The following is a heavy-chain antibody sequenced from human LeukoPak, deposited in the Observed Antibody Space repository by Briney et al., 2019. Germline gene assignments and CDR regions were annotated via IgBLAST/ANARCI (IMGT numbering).Heavy chain of an antibody. D-gene: IGHD3-10*01. CDR2: IYHTGET. J-gene: IGHJ3*02. CDR1: GGSISNYY. CDR3: ARNDPSGSNYNVAFDI. Sequence: SETLSLTCTISGGSISNYYWSWIWRPPGKGLEWIAYIYHTGETNYNPSLKSRVSMSVDTSKNQFSLKLTSVTAADTAVYYCARNDPSGSNYNVAFDIWGQGTMVTVSS. V-gene: IGHV4-59*01.